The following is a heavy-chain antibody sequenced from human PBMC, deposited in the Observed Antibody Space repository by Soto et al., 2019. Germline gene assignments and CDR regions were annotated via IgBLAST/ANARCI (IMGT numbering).Heavy chain of an antibody. Sequence: GGSLRLSCAASGFTFSSYAMSWVRQAPGKGLEWVSAISGSGSSTYYADSVDGRFTISTDNSKNTLYLQMNSLSAEDTDVYYCAKDLGNSSSSVGYFDYWGQGTLVTVSS. CDR1: GFTFSSYA. V-gene: IGHV3-23*01. J-gene: IGHJ4*02. D-gene: IGHD6-6*01. CDR3: AKDLGNSSSSVGYFDY. CDR2: ISGSGSST.